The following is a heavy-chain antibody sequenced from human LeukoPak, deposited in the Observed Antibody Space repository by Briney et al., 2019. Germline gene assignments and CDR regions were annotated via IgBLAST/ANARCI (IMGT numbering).Heavy chain of an antibody. CDR1: GASIRSYY. CDR3: AKEGAAPGPDFDY. CDR2: IVPSGST. J-gene: IGHJ4*02. Sequence: SETLSLTCTVSGASIRSYYWGWIRQPAGKGLEWIGRIVPSGSTNYNPSLKSRVTMSVDTSKSQFSLKLNSVTAADTAVYYCAKEGAAPGPDFDYWGQGTLVIVSS. D-gene: IGHD6-13*01. V-gene: IGHV4-4*07.